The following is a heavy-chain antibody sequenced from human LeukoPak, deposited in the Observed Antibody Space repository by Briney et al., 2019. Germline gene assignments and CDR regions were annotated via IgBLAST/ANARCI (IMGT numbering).Heavy chain of an antibody. V-gene: IGHV1-8*03. Sequence: ASVKVSCKASGYTFTSYDINWVRQATGQGLEWMGWMNPNSGNTGYAQKFQGRVTITRNTSISTAYMELSSLRSEDTAVYYCARDRGYYYDSSGYPRFDYWGQGTLVTVPS. CDR3: ARDRGYYYDSSGYPRFDY. J-gene: IGHJ4*02. CDR1: GYTFTSYD. D-gene: IGHD3-22*01. CDR2: MNPNSGNT.